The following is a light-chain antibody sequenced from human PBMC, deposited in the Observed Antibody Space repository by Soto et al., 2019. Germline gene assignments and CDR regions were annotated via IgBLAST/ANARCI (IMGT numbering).Light chain of an antibody. Sequence: EIVMTQSPATLSVSPGERTTLSCRASQSVSSNLAWYRQNPGQAPSLLIYGASTRATGIPARFSGSGSGTEFTLTISSLQSEDFAVYYCQQYYTWPLTFGGGTKVEIK. CDR3: QQYYTWPLT. J-gene: IGKJ4*01. CDR1: QSVSSN. V-gene: IGKV3-15*01. CDR2: GAS.